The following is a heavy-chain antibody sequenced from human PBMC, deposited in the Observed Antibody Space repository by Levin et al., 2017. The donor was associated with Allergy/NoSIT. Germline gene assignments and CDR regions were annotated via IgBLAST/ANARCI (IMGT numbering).Heavy chain of an antibody. CDR3: AREGLQKYDMDV. V-gene: IGHV3-74*01. CDR1: GFTFSSYW. CDR2: INSDGSST. Sequence: GESLKISCAASGFTFSSYWMHWVRQAPGKGLVWVSHINSDGSSTNYADSVKGRFTISRDNAKNTLYLQMNSLRAEDTAVYYCAREGLQKYDMDVWGQGTTVTVSS. J-gene: IGHJ6*02.